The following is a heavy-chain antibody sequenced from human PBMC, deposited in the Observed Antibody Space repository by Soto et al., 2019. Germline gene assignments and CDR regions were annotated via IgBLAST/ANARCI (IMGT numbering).Heavy chain of an antibody. D-gene: IGHD3-22*01. CDR1: GFTFSSYS. Sequence: GGSLRPSCAASGFTFSSYSMNWVRQAPGKGLEWVSSISSSSSYIYYADSVKGRFTISRDNAKNSLYLQMNSLRAEDTAVYYCAAFYDSSGYSPYFDYWGQGTLVTVSS. J-gene: IGHJ4*02. CDR3: AAFYDSSGYSPYFDY. V-gene: IGHV3-21*01. CDR2: ISSSSSYI.